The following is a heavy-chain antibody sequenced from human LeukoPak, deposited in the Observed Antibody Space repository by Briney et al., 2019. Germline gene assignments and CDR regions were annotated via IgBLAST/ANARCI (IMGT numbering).Heavy chain of an antibody. Sequence: SETLSLTCTVSGGSISSYYCSWIRQPPWKGLEWIGYISYSGSTNYISSLKSRVTISVDTSKNKFSLSLRSVTAADTAVYYCARDGGGARSNFDPWGRGTLVTVSS. J-gene: IGHJ2*01. CDR2: ISYSGST. V-gene: IGHV4-59*01. CDR1: GGSISSYY. CDR3: ARDGGGARSNFDP. D-gene: IGHD2-21*01.